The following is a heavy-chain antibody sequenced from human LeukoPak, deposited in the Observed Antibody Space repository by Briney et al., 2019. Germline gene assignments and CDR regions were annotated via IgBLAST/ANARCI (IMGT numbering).Heavy chain of an antibody. Sequence: QSGGSLRLSCAASGFTVSSNYMSWVRQAPGKGLEWVSVIYSGGSTYYADSVKGRFTISRDNSKNTLYLQMNSLRAEDTAVYYCARERVWSGYRLTSHPKTYGMDVWGQGTTVTVSS. J-gene: IGHJ6*02. CDR3: ARERVWSGYRLTSHPKTYGMDV. CDR1: GFTVSSNY. V-gene: IGHV3-53*01. CDR2: IYSGGST. D-gene: IGHD3-3*01.